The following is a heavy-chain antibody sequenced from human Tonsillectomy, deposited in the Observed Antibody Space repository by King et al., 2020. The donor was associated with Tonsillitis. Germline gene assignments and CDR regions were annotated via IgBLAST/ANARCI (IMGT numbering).Heavy chain of an antibody. CDR1: GFSFSVYA. CDR3: ARGPTVTTLAPIDY. CDR2: ISYDGGNK. D-gene: IGHD4-17*01. Sequence: VQLVESGGGVVQPGRSLRLSCAASGFSFSVYAMHWVRQAPGKGLEWVAVISYDGGNKYYGDSVKGRFTISRDNSKNTLYLQMDSLGAEDTAVYFCARGPTVTTLAPIDYWGQGALVTVSS. V-gene: IGHV3-30*01. J-gene: IGHJ4*02.